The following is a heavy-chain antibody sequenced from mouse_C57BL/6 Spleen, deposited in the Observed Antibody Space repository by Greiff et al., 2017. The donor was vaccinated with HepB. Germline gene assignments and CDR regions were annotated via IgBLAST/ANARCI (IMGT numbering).Heavy chain of an antibody. J-gene: IGHJ3*01. D-gene: IGHD1-1*01. V-gene: IGHV5-4*03. CDR2: ISDGGSYT. CDR3: ARTVGDVGWFAY. Sequence: EVKVEESGGGLVKPGGSLKLSCAASGFTFSSYAMSWVRQTPEKRLEWVATISDGGSYTYYPDNVKGRFTISRDNAKNNLYLQMSHLKSEDTAMYYCARTVGDVGWFAYWGQGTLVTVSA. CDR1: GFTFSSYA.